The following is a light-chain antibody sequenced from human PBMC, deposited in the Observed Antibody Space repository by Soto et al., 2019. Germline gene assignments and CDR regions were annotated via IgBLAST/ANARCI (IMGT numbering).Light chain of an antibody. CDR1: QSITNK. CDR3: QQYHNWPYT. CDR2: DAS. Sequence: EIVMTQSPATLSVSPGERATLSCRASQSITNKLAWYQQKPGQAPSLLIYDASTRATGIPARLSGSGSGTEFTLTISSLQSEDFAVYFCQQYHNWPYTFGQGTKLEIK. V-gene: IGKV3-15*01. J-gene: IGKJ2*01.